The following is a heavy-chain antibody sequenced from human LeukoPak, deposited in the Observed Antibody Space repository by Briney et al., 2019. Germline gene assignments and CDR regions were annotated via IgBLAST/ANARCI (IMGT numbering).Heavy chain of an antibody. Sequence: GGSLRLSCAASGFTFSSYEMNWVRQAPGKGLEWVSYISSSGSTIYYADSVKGRFTISRDNAKNSLYLQMNSLRAEDTAVYYCAREDCSSTSCYVGYWGQETLVTVSS. D-gene: IGHD2-2*01. J-gene: IGHJ4*02. CDR1: GFTFSSYE. V-gene: IGHV3-48*03. CDR2: ISSSGSTI. CDR3: AREDCSSTSCYVGY.